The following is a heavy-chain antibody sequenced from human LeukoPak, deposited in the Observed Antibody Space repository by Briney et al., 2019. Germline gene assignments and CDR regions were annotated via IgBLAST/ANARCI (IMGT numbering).Heavy chain of an antibody. J-gene: IGHJ3*02. CDR2: IYHSGST. D-gene: IGHD2-15*01. V-gene: IGHV4-38-2*01. Sequence: SEALSLTCAVSGYSISSGYYWGWIRQPPGKGLEWIGSIYHSGSTHYNPSLQSRVTISVDTSKNQFSLKLSSVTAADTAVYYCARTFIVVVVADAFDIWGQGTMVTVSS. CDR3: ARTFIVVVVADAFDI. CDR1: GYSISSGYY.